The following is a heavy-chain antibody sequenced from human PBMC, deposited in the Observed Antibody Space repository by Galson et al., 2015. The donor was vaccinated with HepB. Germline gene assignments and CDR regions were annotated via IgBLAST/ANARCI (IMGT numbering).Heavy chain of an antibody. CDR1: GFPFSNNG. Sequence: SLRLSCAASGFPFSNNGMRWVRQAPGKGLEWVAVTSNDETFKKYADSVKGRFTISRDNSKNTLYLQLNSLRPDDTAVYYCVKGCEVGCKTIVLDPWGQGTLVTVSS. V-gene: IGHV3-30*18. CDR2: TSNDETFK. CDR3: VKGCEVGCKTIVLDP. D-gene: IGHD3-22*01. J-gene: IGHJ5*02.